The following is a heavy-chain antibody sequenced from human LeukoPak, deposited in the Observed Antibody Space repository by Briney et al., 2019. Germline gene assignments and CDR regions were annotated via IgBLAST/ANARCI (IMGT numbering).Heavy chain of an antibody. CDR1: GFRFHTYS. D-gene: IGHD2-15*01. V-gene: IGHV3-48*01. Sequence: PGGSLRLSCAASGFRFHTYSMNWVRQAPGKGLEWISYISSSSDDIYHADSVKGRFTVSRDNAKNSLFLQMNSLSAEDTAVYYCARGRDSGGAFDSWSQGTLVTVSS. CDR3: ARGRDSGGAFDS. J-gene: IGHJ4*02. CDR2: ISSSSDDI.